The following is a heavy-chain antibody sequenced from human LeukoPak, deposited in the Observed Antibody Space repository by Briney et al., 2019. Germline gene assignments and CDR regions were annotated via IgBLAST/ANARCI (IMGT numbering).Heavy chain of an antibody. D-gene: IGHD3-3*01. V-gene: IGHV1-46*01. Sequence: ASVKVSCKASGYTFTSYYMHWVRQAPGQGLEWMGIINPSGGSTSYAQKFQGRVTMTRDTSTSTVYMELSSLRSEDTAVYYCAREGSGDGPRDAFDIWGQGTMVTVSS. CDR1: GYTFTSYY. CDR3: AREGSGDGPRDAFDI. J-gene: IGHJ3*02. CDR2: INPSGGST.